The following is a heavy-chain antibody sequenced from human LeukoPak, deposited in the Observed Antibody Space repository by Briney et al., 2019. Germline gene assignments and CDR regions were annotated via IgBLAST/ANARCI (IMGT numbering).Heavy chain of an antibody. J-gene: IGHJ4*02. CDR1: GFTFTAHG. CDR3: ARDVTVRYCSGGSCYSSWPRAGRKFDY. Sequence: GASVKVSCKASGFTFTAHGFTWVRQAPGQGLEWMGWISAYNGKTESAQKLQGRVTMTTDTSTSTAYMELRSLRSDDTAVYYCARDVTVRYCSGGSCYSSWPRAGRKFDYWGQGTLVTVSS. D-gene: IGHD2-15*01. CDR2: ISAYNGKT. V-gene: IGHV1-18*01.